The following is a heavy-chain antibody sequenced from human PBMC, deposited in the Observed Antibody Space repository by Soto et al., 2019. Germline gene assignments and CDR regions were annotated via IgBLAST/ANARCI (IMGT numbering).Heavy chain of an antibody. D-gene: IGHD1-26*01. V-gene: IGHV3-11*01. Sequence: QVQLVESGGDLVKPGGSLRLSCAASGFTFSDHYMSWIRQAPGKGLEWISYMTRSGSSSSYADSVKGRVTISRDNAKNSLYLQMNSLRGDDTAMYYCARELSGNYFAFDLWCQGTMVTVSS. CDR3: ARELSGNYFAFDL. CDR1: GFTFSDHY. CDR2: MTRSGSSS. J-gene: IGHJ3*01.